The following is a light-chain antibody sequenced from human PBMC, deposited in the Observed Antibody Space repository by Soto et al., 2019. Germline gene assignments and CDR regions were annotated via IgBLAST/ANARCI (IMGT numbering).Light chain of an antibody. CDR3: HQYFGSPLT. V-gene: IGKV4-1*01. CDR2: WAS. CDR1: PSVLSSSNNRNY. J-gene: IGKJ1*01. Sequence: IVMTQSPDSLSVSLGDMSTIKCKSRPSVLSSSNNRNYLAWYQQKPRQPPKVLINWASTRESGVPDRFSGSGSGTDFTLTITSLQAEDVAVYYCHQYFGSPLTYGQGTKVDIK.